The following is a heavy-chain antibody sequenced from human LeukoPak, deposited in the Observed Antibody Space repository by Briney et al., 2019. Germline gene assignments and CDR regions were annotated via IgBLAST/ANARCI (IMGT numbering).Heavy chain of an antibody. Sequence: GGSLRLSCAASGFTFSNYNMNWVRQAPGKGLVWVSRIKSDGGTNYADSVKGRFTISRDNAKKTVSLQMNSLRPEDTGVYYCARAPSEIGGYYPEYFRHWGQGTLVTVSS. J-gene: IGHJ1*01. CDR3: ARAPSEIGGYYPEYFRH. CDR1: GFTFSNYN. D-gene: IGHD3-22*01. V-gene: IGHV3-74*01. CDR2: IKSDGGT.